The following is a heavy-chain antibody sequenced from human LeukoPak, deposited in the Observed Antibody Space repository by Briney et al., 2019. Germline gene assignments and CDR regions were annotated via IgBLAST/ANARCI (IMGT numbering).Heavy chain of an antibody. CDR3: ARGCSFGVVIGYYYCMDA. CDR2: MNPNSGNT. CDR1: GYPFTSYD. D-gene: IGHD3-3*01. V-gene: IGHV1-8*03. J-gene: IGHJ6*03. Sequence: ASVKVSCKASGYPFTSYDINWVRQATGRGLEWMGWMNPNSGNTGYSQKFQGRVTITRNTSISTAHMELSSLRSEDTAVYYCARGCSFGVVIGYYYCMDAWGTGTTVTVSS.